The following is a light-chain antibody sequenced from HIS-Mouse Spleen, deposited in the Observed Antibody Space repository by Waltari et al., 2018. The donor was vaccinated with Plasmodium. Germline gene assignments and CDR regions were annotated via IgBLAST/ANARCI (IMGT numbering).Light chain of an antibody. CDR1: QSISSY. CDR2: AAS. Sequence: DIQMTQSPSSLSASVGYRGTITCRASQSISSYLNWYQQKPGKAPKLLIYAASSLQSGVPSRFSGSGSGTDFTLTISSLQPEYFATYYCQQSYSTWTFGQGTKVEIK. J-gene: IGKJ1*01. CDR3: QQSYSTWT. V-gene: IGKV1-39*01.